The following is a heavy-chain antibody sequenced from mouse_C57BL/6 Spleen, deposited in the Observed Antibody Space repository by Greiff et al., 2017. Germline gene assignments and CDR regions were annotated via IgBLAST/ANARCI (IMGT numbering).Heavy chain of an antibody. CDR2: IDPETGGT. V-gene: IGHV1-15*01. CDR1: GYTFTDYE. D-gene: IGHD1-1*01. J-gene: IGHJ4*01. CDR3: TRNYYGSRYYAMDY. Sequence: VKLMESGAELVRPGASVTLSCKASGYTFTDYEMHWVKQTPVHGLEWIGAIDPETGGTAYNQKFKGKAILTADKSSSTAYMELRSLTSEDSAVYYCTRNYYGSRYYAMDYWGQGTSVTVSS.